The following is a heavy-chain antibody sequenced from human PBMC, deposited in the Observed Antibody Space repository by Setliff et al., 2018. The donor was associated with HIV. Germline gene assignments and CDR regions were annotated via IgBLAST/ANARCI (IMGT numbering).Heavy chain of an antibody. CDR1: GGTFSSYT. D-gene: IGHD3-16*01. J-gene: IGHJ6*03. CDR3: ARCGAGEWHLYMDV. V-gene: IGHV1-69*02. Sequence: KVSCKASGGTFSSYTINWARQAPGQGLEWMGRSIPILGIGNDEQAQKFKGRVTFTADKSTSTVYMELSSLRSEDTAVYYCARCGAGEWHLYMDVWGKGTAVTVSS. CDR2: SIPILGIG.